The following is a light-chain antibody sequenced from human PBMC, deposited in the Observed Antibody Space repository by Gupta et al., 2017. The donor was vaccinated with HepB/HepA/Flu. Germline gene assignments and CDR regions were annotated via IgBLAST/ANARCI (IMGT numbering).Light chain of an antibody. CDR2: EVT. V-gene: IGLV2-23*02. Sequence: QAALTQLASVSGPPGQSLTVSCTRTSSDVGSYNLVSWYQQHPGKAPKLMIYEVTKRPSGVSNRFSGSKSGNTASLTICGLQAEDEADYYCCSYAGVSTWVFGGGTKVTVL. CDR3: CSYAGVSTWV. J-gene: IGLJ3*02. CDR1: SSDVGSYNL.